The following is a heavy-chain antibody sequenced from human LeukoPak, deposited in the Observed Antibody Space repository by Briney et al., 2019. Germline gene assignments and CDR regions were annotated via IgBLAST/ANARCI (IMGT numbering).Heavy chain of an antibody. CDR3: AREGYSYGYPTLQFDDSDY. Sequence: GGSLRLSCAASGFTFSSYSMNWVRQAPGKGLEWVSYISSSSSTIYYADSVKGRFTISRDNAKNSLYLQMNSLRAEDTAVYYCAREGYSYGYPTLQFDDSDYWGQGTLVTVSS. J-gene: IGHJ4*02. CDR1: GFTFSSYS. V-gene: IGHV3-48*01. CDR2: ISSSSSTI. D-gene: IGHD5-18*01.